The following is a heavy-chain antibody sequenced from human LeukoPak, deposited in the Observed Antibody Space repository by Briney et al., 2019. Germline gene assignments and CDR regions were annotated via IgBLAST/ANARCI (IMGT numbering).Heavy chain of an antibody. V-gene: IGHV3-64D*06. Sequence: QPGGSLRLSCSASGFTFSSYAMLWVRQAPGKGLEYVSTISSNGGSTYYADSVKGRFTIPRDNSKNTLYLQMSSLRAEDTAVYHCVKGGIVVLISAFDIWGQGTMVTVSS. CDR2: ISSNGGST. D-gene: IGHD3-22*01. CDR1: GFTFSSYA. J-gene: IGHJ3*02. CDR3: VKGGIVVLISAFDI.